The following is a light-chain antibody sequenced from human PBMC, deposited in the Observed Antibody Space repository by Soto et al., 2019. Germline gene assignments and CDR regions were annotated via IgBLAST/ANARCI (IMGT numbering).Light chain of an antibody. CDR2: AAS. CDR3: QQSYTLSPLT. J-gene: IGKJ4*01. Sequence: VIWMTQSPSLLSASTGDRVTISCRMSQGISSYLAWYQQKPGKAPKVLISAASNLQSGVPSRFSGSGSGTVFTLTISSLQPEDFATYFCQQSYTLSPLTFGGGTKGDIK. V-gene: IGKV1D-8*03. CDR1: QGISSY.